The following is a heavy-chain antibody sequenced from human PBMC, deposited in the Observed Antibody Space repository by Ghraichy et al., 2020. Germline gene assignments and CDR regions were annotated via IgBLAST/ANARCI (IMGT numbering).Heavy chain of an antibody. CDR3: ARPFASSWPIFDH. CDR2: MYYGGDT. D-gene: IGHD6-13*01. V-gene: IGHV4-39*01. CDR1: GDSISSSGYF. J-gene: IGHJ4*02. Sequence: GSLRLPCSVSGDSISSSGYFWGWIRQPTGKGPEWIGSMYYGGDTYYNPSLKSRVTISADTSKNQFSLNLRSVTAADTAVYYCARPFASSWPIFDHWGQGILVTVSS.